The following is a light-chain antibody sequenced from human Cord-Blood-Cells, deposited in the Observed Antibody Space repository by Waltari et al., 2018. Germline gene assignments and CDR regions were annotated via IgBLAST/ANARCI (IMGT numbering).Light chain of an antibody. CDR3: CSYAGSSTFVV. Sequence: QSALTQPASVSGSPGQSITIPCTGTSSDVGSYNLVSWYQQHPGQAPKLMIYGGSTRPSGVSNRFSGSKSGNTASLTISGLQAEDEADYYCCSYAGSSTFVVFGGGTKLTVL. CDR1: SSDVGSYNL. CDR2: GGS. J-gene: IGLJ2*01. V-gene: IGLV2-23*01.